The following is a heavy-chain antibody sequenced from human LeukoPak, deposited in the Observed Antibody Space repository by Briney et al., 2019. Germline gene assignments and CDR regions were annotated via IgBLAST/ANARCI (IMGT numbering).Heavy chain of an antibody. J-gene: IGHJ4*02. CDR1: GYTFTSYG. CDR3: ARDQDTIVGVVTHYY. D-gene: IGHD3-3*01. V-gene: IGHV1-18*01. CDR2: ISAYNGNT. Sequence: RALVKVSCKASGYTFTSYGISWVRQAPGQGLEWMGWISAYNGNTNYAQKLQGRVTMTTDTSTSTAYMELRSLRSDDTAVYYCARDQDTIVGVVTHYYWGQGTLVTVSS.